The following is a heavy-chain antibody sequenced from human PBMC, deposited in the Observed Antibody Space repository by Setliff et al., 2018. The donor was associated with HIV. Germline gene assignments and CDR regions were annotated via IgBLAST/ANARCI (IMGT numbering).Heavy chain of an antibody. CDR3: ARAIPAAVNYFDV. CDR2: IYYSGST. D-gene: IGHD6-13*01. Sequence: SETLSLTCAVSVGSISSSSYYWGWIRQPPGKGLEWIGSIYYSGSTYYNPSLKSRVTISVDTSKNQFSLKLISVTAADTAVYYCARAIPAAVNYFDVWGKGTTVTVSS. CDR1: VGSISSSSYY. V-gene: IGHV4-39*01. J-gene: IGHJ6*03.